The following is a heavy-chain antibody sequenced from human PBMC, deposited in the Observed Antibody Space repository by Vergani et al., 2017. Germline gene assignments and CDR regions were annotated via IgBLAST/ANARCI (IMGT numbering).Heavy chain of an antibody. D-gene: IGHD2-2*01. CDR1: VYTFTSYG. V-gene: IGHV1-18*04. CDR2: ISAYNGNT. J-gene: IGHJ6*02. CDR3: ARDPDIVVVPAAPYYYYYYGMDV. Sequence: QVQLVQSGAEVKKPGASVKVSCKASVYTFTSYGISWVRQAPGEGLECMGWISAYNGNTNYAQKLQGIVTMTTDTSTRTADMELRSLRSDDTAVYYCARDPDIVVVPAAPYYYYYYGMDVWGQGTTVTVSS.